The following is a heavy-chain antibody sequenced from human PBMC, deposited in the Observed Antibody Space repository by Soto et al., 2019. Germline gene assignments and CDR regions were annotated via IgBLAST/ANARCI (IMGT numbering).Heavy chain of an antibody. V-gene: IGHV3-33*01. D-gene: IGHD5-18*01. CDR2: IWYDGSNK. J-gene: IGHJ4*02. CDR3: ARVPPRYTAMEHFDY. CDR1: GFTFSSYG. Sequence: QVQLVESGGGVVQPGRSLRLSCAASGFTFSSYGMHWVRQAPGKGLEWVAVIWYDGSNKYYADSVKGRFTISRDNSKNTLYLQMNSLRDEDTAVYYCARVPPRYTAMEHFDYWGQGTLVTVSS.